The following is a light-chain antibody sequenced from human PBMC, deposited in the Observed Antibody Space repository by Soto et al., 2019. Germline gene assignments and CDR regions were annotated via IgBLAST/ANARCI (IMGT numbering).Light chain of an antibody. V-gene: IGKV3-20*01. J-gene: IGKJ1*01. CDR1: QSISRY. Sequence: LVLTQSPGTLSLSPGERTTLSCRASQSISRYLAWYQQKPGQGPRLLIYGASSRATGTPDRFSGSGSGTDFTLTINRLEPEDFALYYCQQYGSSPPTFGQGTKVDIK. CDR3: QQYGSSPPT. CDR2: GAS.